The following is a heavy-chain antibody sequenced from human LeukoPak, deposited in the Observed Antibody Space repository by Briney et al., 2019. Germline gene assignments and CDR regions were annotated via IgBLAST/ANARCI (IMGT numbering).Heavy chain of an antibody. CDR3: AKSPRVPASWVRPGCDY. V-gene: IGHV3-23*01. CDR1: GFTFSSYA. CDR2: IAPGGGNP. Sequence: GGSLRLSCAASGFTFSSYAVSWVRQAPGKGLEGVSTIAPGGGNPHYADSVRGRLTLSRDNSKNTLSLHMSSLTVDDTAVYSCAKSPRVPASWVRPGCDYWGQGTLVIASS. D-gene: IGHD2-2*01. J-gene: IGHJ4*02.